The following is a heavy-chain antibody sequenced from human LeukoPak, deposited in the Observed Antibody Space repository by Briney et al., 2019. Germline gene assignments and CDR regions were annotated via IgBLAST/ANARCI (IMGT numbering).Heavy chain of an antibody. D-gene: IGHD2-21*01. CDR2: ISSSSSYI. CDR1: GFTFSSYS. V-gene: IGHV3-21*01. J-gene: IGHJ4*02. Sequence: GGSLRLSCAASGFTFSSYSMNWVRQAPGKGLEWVSSISSSSSYIYYADSVKGRFTISRDNAKNSLYLQMNSLRVEDSAVYYCARDQGIMFFDNWGQGTLVTVSS. CDR3: ARDQGIMFFDN.